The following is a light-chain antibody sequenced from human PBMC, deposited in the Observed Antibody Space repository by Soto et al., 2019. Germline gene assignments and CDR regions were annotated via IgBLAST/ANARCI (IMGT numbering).Light chain of an antibody. CDR3: QSYDGGNPWV. CDR1: SGSIASNY. Sequence: NFMLTQPHSVSESPGRTVTISCTRSSGSIASNYVQWYQQRPGSSPTTVIYEDDQRPSGVPDRFSGSIDRSSNSASLTISGLKTEDEADYCCQSYDGGNPWVFGGGTQLTVL. V-gene: IGLV6-57*01. J-gene: IGLJ3*02. CDR2: EDD.